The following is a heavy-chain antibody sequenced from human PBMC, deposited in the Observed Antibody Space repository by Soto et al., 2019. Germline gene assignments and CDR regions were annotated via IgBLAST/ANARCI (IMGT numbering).Heavy chain of an antibody. J-gene: IGHJ4*02. Sequence: PGESLKISCKASGYTLSTYWIGWVRQMPGKGLEWMGIIFPDDSDTMYSPSFEGQVTISADKSISTAYLQWSSLKASDTAIYYCVIQIFIVGCTRGYFAYGGKETQVTVPS. CDR3: VIQIFIVGCTRGYFAY. D-gene: IGHD1-26*01. V-gene: IGHV5-51*01. CDR1: GYTLSTYW. CDR2: IFPDDSDT.